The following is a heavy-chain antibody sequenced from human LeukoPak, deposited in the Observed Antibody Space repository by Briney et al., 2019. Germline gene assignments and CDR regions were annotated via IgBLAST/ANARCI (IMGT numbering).Heavy chain of an antibody. J-gene: IGHJ4*02. CDR1: GFTFSSYS. CDR2: ISSSSSYI. D-gene: IGHD5-12*01. CDR3: AREAVGVATDY. Sequence: PGGSLRLSCAASGFTFSSYSMNRVRQAPGKGLEWVSSISSSSSYIYYADSVKGRFTISRDNAKNSLYLQMNSLRAEDTAVYYCAREAVGVATDYWGQGTLVTVSS. V-gene: IGHV3-21*01.